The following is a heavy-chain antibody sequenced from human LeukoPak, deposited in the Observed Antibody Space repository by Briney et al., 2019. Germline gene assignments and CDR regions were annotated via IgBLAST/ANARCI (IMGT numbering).Heavy chain of an antibody. J-gene: IGHJ4*02. D-gene: IGHD6-19*01. CDR1: SYSINSNYY. CDR3: ARGSHPVTGTLGGYFDP. Sequence: PSETLSLTCSVSSYSINSNYYWGWIRQSPGKGLEWIGSIYHTGSTYYNPSLKRRVTISLDASNKQFSLRLSSVTAADTAVYYCARGSHPVTGTLGGYFDPWGQGTLVTVSS. V-gene: IGHV4-38-2*02. CDR2: IYHTGST.